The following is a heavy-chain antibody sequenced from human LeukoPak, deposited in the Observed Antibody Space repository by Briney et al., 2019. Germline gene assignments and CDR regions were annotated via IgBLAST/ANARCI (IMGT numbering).Heavy chain of an antibody. J-gene: IGHJ4*02. D-gene: IGHD2-15*01. V-gene: IGHV3-21*04. CDR1: GFTFSSYS. CDR3: AKAPVTSCRGAFCYPFDS. CDR2: ISSSSNYI. Sequence: SGGSLRLSCAASGFTFSSYSMNWVRQAPGKGLEWVSSISSSSNYIYYADSAKGRFTISRDNAKNSMYLQMNSLRAEDAAVYYCAKAPVTSCRGAFCYPFDSWGQGTVVTVSS.